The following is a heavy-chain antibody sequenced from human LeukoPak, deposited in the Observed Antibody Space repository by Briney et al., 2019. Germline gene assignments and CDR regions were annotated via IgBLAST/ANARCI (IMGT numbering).Heavy chain of an antibody. D-gene: IGHD5-24*01. CDR3: ARGATISETGYFDF. CDR2: IDHRGDT. Sequence: SETPSLTCAVYGGSFSRFYWSWIRQSPGKGLEWIAEIDHRGDTNYNPSVKSRVTVSVDTSKNQFSLKVRSLSAADTAVYYCARGATISETGYFDFWGQGTLVTASS. CDR1: GGSFSRFY. J-gene: IGHJ4*03. V-gene: IGHV4-34*01.